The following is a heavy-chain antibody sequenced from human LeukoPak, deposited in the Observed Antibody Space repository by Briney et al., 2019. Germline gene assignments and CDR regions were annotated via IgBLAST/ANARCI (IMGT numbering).Heavy chain of an antibody. V-gene: IGHV3-7*01. CDR1: SFASRSRTR. CDR2: IKQDGREQ. CDR3: SRGLDDYENAFDI. J-gene: IGHJ3*02. Sequence: RSLSFSCVASSFASRSRTRMTWVCPAPGKGLEWVVNIKQDGREQYYADSVRGPFTISRDNAKSSVDLQMNSLRVEDTAVYYCSRGLDDYENAFDIWGQGTMVTVSS. D-gene: IGHD4-17*01.